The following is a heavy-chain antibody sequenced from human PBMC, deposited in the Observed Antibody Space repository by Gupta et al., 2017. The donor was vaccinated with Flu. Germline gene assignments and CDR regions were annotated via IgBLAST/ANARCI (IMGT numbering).Heavy chain of an antibody. V-gene: IGHV3-21*01. CDR1: GFTFSSYS. D-gene: IGHD6-19*01. Sequence: EVQLVESGGGLVKPGGSLRLSCAASGFTFSSYSMNWVRQAPGKGLEWVSSISSSSSYIYYADSVKCRFTISRDNAKNSLYLQMNSLRAEDTAVYYCARLKTVAGYYYGMDVWGQGTTVTVSS. CDR3: ARLKTVAGYYYGMDV. CDR2: ISSSSSYI. J-gene: IGHJ6*02.